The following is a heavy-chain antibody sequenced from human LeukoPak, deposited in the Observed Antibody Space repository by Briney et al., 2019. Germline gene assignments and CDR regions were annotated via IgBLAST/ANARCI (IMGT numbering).Heavy chain of an antibody. V-gene: IGHV1-2*02. Sequence: ASVKVSCKASGYTFTGYYIHWVRQAPGQRLEWMGWINPNRGGTNYAQKLQGRVTINRHTSIRTADMELSRLRYDDTAVYYCERAAGAAAGLDYWGQGTLVTVSS. J-gene: IGHJ4*02. CDR3: ERAAGAAAGLDY. CDR2: INPNRGGT. CDR1: GYTFTGYY. D-gene: IGHD6-13*01.